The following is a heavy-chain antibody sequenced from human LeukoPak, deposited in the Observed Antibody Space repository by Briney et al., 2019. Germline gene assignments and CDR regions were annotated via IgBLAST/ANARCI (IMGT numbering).Heavy chain of an antibody. J-gene: IGHJ3*02. CDR3: ARDRSVVPEWELRKGTAFDI. Sequence: SETLSLTCTVSGGSISSGSYYWSWIRQPAGKGLEWIGRIYTSGSTNYNPSLKSRVTISVDTSKNQFSLKLSSVTAADTAVYYCARDRSVVPEWELRKGTAFDIWGQGTMVTVSS. CDR2: IYTSGST. V-gene: IGHV4-61*02. CDR1: GGSISSGSYY. D-gene: IGHD1-26*01.